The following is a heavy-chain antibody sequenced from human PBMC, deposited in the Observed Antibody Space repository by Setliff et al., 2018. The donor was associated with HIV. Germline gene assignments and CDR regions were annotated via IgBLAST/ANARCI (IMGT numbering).Heavy chain of an antibody. V-gene: IGHV3-23*01. CDR3: AKDLWRYYNSGSFYMDV. CDR1: GFTFSSYA. D-gene: IGHD3-10*01. J-gene: IGHJ6*03. CDR2: ISGSGGST. Sequence: GSLRLSCAASGFTFSSYAMSWVRQAPGKGLEWVSAISGSGGSTYYADSVKGRFTISRDNSKNTLYLQMNSLRAEDTAVYYCAKDLWRYYNSGSFYMDVWGKGTTVTVSS.